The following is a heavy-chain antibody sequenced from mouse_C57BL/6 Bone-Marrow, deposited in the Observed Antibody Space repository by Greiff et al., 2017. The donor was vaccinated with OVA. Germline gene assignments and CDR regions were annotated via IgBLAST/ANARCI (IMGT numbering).Heavy chain of an antibody. V-gene: IGHV5-4*03. CDR2: ISDGGSST. CDR3: AKDSGDYFDY. D-gene: IGHD1-3*01. J-gene: IGHJ2*01. Sequence: EVKLVESGGGLVKPGGSLKLSCEASGFTFTSYAMSWVRQTPEKRLEWVATISDGGSSTYYPDNVKGRFTISRDNAKNNLYMQMSHLKSTATAKYDCAKDSGDYFDYWGQGTTLTVSS. CDR1: GFTFTSYA.